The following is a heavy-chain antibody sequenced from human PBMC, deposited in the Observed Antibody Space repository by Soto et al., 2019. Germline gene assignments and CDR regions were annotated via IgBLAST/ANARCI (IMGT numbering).Heavy chain of an antibody. Sequence: QVQLVESGGGVVQPGRSLRLSCAASGFIFSTYGMHWVRQAPGTGLEWVAVIWYDGSHKDYADSVKGRFTISRDNSKNTLYVQMNSLRVEDTAVYYCARAVGPFDYWGQGTLVAVSS. CDR1: GFIFSTYG. CDR2: IWYDGSHK. CDR3: ARAVGPFDY. D-gene: IGHD1-26*01. J-gene: IGHJ4*02. V-gene: IGHV3-33*01.